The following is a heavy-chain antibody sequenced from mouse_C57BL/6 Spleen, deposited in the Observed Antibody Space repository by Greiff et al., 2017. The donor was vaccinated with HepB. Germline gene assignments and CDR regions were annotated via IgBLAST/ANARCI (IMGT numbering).Heavy chain of an antibody. CDR2: IWTGGGT. D-gene: IGHD2-3*01. J-gene: IGHJ4*01. CDR1: GFSLTSYA. Sequence: QVQLKESGPGLVAPSQSLSITCTVSGFSLTSYAISWVRQPPGKGLEWLGVIWTGGGTNYNSALKSRLIISKDNSKSHVFLKMNSLQTDDTARYYCARFYDGYPYYAMDYWGQGTSVTVSS. V-gene: IGHV2-9-1*01. CDR3: ARFYDGYPYYAMDY.